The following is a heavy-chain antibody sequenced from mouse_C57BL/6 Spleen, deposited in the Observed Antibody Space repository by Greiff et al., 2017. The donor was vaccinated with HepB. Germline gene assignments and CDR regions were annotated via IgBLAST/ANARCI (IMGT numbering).Heavy chain of an antibody. CDR2: FHPYNDDT. CDR1: GYTFTTYP. V-gene: IGHV1-47*01. D-gene: IGHD3-2*02. CDR3: ARGGTSGYHYAMDY. Sequence: QVQLKESGAELVKPGASVKMSCKASGYTFTTYPIEWMKQNHGKSLEWIGNFHPYNDDTKYNEKFKGKATLTVEKSSSTVYLELSRLTSDDAAVYYCARGGTSGYHYAMDYWGQGTSVTVSS. J-gene: IGHJ4*01.